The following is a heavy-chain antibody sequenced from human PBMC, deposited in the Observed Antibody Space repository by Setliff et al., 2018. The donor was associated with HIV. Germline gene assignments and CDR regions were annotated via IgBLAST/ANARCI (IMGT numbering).Heavy chain of an antibody. CDR3: ARKGNWNYPYDY. J-gene: IGHJ4*02. V-gene: IGHV4-4*09. CDR2: IYSGGST. CDR1: GGSISGYY. D-gene: IGHD1-7*01. Sequence: PSETLSLTCTVFGGSISGYYWSWIRQPPGKGLEWMGYIYSGGSTNYNPSLKSRVTISEDTSKNQLSLKLSSVIAADTAVYYCARKGNWNYPYDYWGQGTLVTVSS.